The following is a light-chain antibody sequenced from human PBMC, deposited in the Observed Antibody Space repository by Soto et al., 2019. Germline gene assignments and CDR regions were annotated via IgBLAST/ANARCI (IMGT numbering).Light chain of an antibody. Sequence: QSVLTQPRSVSGSPGQSVTISCTGTSSDVGGYDFVSWFQHHPGKPPKLIMYDVSKRPSGVPDRFSGSESGNTASLTISGLQAEDEADYYCCSYAGSYTFVFGTGTKVTVL. CDR2: DVS. CDR1: SSDVGGYDF. CDR3: CSYAGSYTFV. J-gene: IGLJ1*01. V-gene: IGLV2-11*01.